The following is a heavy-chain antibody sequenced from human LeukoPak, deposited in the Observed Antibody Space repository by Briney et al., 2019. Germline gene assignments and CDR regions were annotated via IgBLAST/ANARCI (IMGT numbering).Heavy chain of an antibody. CDR3: ARDHTYYYGSGSNNWFDP. Sequence: ASVKVSCKASGYTFTSYGISWVRQAPGQGLEWMGWISAYNGNTNYAQKLQGRVTMTTDTSTSTAYVELRSLRSDDTAVYYCARDHTYYYGSGSNNWFDPWGQGTLVTVSS. CDR2: ISAYNGNT. CDR1: GYTFTSYG. V-gene: IGHV1-18*01. J-gene: IGHJ5*02. D-gene: IGHD3-10*01.